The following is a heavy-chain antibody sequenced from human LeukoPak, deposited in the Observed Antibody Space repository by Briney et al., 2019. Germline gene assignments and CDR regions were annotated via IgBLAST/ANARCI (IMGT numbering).Heavy chain of an antibody. V-gene: IGHV3-48*01. J-gene: IGHJ4*02. CDR2: ISSSSSTI. CDR1: GFTFNNYA. D-gene: IGHD6-13*01. CDR3: AKDRRYSSSWYAQPEYYFDY. Sequence: RPGGSLRLSCAASGFTFNNYAMNWVRQAPGKGLEWVSYISSSSSTIYYADSVKGRFTISRDNAKNSLYLQMNSLRAEDTAVYYCAKDRRYSSSWYAQPEYYFDYWGQGTLVTVSS.